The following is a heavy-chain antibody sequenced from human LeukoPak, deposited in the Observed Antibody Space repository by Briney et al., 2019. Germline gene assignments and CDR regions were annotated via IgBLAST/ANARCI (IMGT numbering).Heavy chain of an antibody. Sequence: PSETLSLTCTVSGGSISSSSYYWGWIRQPPGKGLEWIGSIYYSGSTYYNPSLKSRVTISVDTSKNQFSLKLSSVTAADTAVYYCARVRGARYYYYYYYMDVWGKGTTVTISS. J-gene: IGHJ6*03. CDR2: IYYSGST. CDR3: ARVRGARYYYYYYYMDV. V-gene: IGHV4-39*07. CDR1: GGSISSSSYY. D-gene: IGHD4/OR15-4a*01.